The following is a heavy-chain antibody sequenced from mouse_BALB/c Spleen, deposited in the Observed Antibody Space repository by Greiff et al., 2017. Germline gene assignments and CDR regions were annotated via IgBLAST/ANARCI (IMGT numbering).Heavy chain of an antibody. CDR3: AKGGSSYDYFDY. J-gene: IGHJ2*01. D-gene: IGHD1-1*01. CDR2: ISYSGST. CDR1: GYSITSDYA. V-gene: IGHV3-2*02. Sequence: EVKVEESGPGLVKPSQSLSLTCTVTGYSITSDYAWNWIRQFPGNKLEWMGYISYSGSTSYNPSLKSRISITRDTSKNQFFLQLNSVTTEDTATYYCAKGGSSYDYFDYWGQGTTLTVSS.